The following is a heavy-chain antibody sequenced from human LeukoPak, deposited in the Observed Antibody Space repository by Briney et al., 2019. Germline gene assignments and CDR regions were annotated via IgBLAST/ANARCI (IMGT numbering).Heavy chain of an antibody. Sequence: GASVKVSCKASGGTFSSYAISWVRQAPGQGLEWMGRIIPIFGIANYAQKFQGRVTITADKSTSTVYMELSSLRPEDTAVYYCAREGEDVEMANWGQGTLVTVSS. V-gene: IGHV1-69*04. J-gene: IGHJ4*02. CDR1: GGTFSSYA. CDR3: AREGEDVEMAN. D-gene: IGHD5-24*01. CDR2: IIPIFGIA.